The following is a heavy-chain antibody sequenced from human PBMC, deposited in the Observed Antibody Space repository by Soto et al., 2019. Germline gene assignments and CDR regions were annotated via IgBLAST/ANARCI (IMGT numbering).Heavy chain of an antibody. D-gene: IGHD6-13*01. Sequence: QVQLQESGPGLVKPSQTLSLTCTVSGGSISSGDYYWSWIRQPPGKGLEWIGYIYYSGRTYYNPSRKSRVTISVDTAKNHFSLRLSSVTAAATAVYYCARERPDGSRLAPWGQGNLVTVSS. CDR1: GGSISSGDYY. J-gene: IGHJ5*02. CDR3: ARERPDGSRLAP. CDR2: IYYSGRT. V-gene: IGHV4-30-4*01.